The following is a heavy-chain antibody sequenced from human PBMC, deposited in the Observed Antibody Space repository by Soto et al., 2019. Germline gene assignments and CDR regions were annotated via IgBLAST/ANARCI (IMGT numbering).Heavy chain of an antibody. Sequence: QVQLQESGPGLVKSWETLSLSCTVSGGSVSGGSFYWSWVRQPPGKGLEWIGNINHGGRTNYNPXXXXXXXXXXXXXKKEFSLKVXXXXXXXXXXXXXXXGXDLYGSGSXXXNGXWXXXTLV. V-gene: IGHV4-61*01. CDR1: GGSVSGGSFY. CDR2: INHGGRT. D-gene: IGHD3-10*01. CDR3: XXGXDLYGSGSXXXNGX. J-gene: IGHJ4*01.